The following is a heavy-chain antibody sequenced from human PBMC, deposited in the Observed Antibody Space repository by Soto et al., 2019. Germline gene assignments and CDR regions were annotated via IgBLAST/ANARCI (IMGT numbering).Heavy chain of an antibody. CDR2: IGASGDIT. J-gene: IGHJ4*02. CDR1: GFSFTNFA. D-gene: IGHD2-21*02. V-gene: IGHV3-23*01. Sequence: GGSLRLSCAAYGFSFTNFAMSWVRQAPGKGLEWVAGIGASGDITWYADSVKGRLSISRDNSKNTLYLQLNSLRFEDTAVYYCAKDDFTDRGDDYFDYWGPGTLVTVS. CDR3: AKDDFTDRGDDYFDY.